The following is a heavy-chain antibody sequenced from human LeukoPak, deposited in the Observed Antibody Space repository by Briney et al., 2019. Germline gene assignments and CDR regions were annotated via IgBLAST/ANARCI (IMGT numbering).Heavy chain of an antibody. V-gene: IGHV3-30*04. CDR3: ARGRRVLAVAGTEGVYYYYGMDV. J-gene: IGHJ6*04. CDR2: ISYDGSKK. Sequence: PGGSLRLSCAASGFTFSSYAMHWVRQAPGKGLEWVAVISYDGSKKYYADSVKGRFTISRDNSKNTLYLQMNSLRAEDTAVYYCARGRRVLAVAGTEGVYYYYGMDVWGKGTTVTVSS. CDR1: GFTFSSYA. D-gene: IGHD6-19*01.